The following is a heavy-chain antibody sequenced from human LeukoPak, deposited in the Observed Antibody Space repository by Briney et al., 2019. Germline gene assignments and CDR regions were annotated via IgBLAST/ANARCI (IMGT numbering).Heavy chain of an antibody. Sequence: SGGPLRLSCAASGFTFSTYWMHWVRQAPGKGPVWVSRINSDGSSTTYADSMKGRFTISRDDAKSTLYLQMNSLRADDTAVYYCARSYGMDVWGQGTTVTVSS. CDR3: ARSYGMDV. CDR1: GFTFSTYW. CDR2: INSDGSST. J-gene: IGHJ6*02. V-gene: IGHV3-74*01.